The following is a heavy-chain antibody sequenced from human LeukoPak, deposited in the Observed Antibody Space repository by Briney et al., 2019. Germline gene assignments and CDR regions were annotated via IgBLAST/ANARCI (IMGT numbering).Heavy chain of an antibody. CDR2: ISEKGGST. D-gene: IGHD3-10*01. J-gene: IGHJ4*02. V-gene: IGHV3-23*01. Sequence: GGSLRLSCVVSGISLSNYAMTWVRQAPGKGLGWVSYISEKGGSTTYAGSVKGRFTISRDTSLNTLYLQMNNLRAEDTAVYFCAKRGVVIRGILVIGYHQEAYHYDFWGQGVLVTVSS. CDR1: GISLSNYA. CDR3: AKRGVVIRGILVIGYHQEAYHYDF.